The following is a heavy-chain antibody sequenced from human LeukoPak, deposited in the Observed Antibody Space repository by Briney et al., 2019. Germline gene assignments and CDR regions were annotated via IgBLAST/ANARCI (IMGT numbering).Heavy chain of an antibody. D-gene: IGHD2-2*01. CDR3: AKDRGIVGVPAASTGIDY. Sequence: TGGSLRLSCAASGFTFSSYAMSCVRQAPGKGLEWVSAISGSGDITYLADSVKGRFTISRDNSKNTLYLQMNSLRAEDTAVYYCAKDRGIVGVPAASTGIDYWGQGTLVTVSS. J-gene: IGHJ4*02. CDR2: ISGSGDIT. V-gene: IGHV3-23*01. CDR1: GFTFSSYA.